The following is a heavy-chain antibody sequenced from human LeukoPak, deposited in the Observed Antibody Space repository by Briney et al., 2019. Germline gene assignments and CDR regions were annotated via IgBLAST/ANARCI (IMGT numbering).Heavy chain of an antibody. CDR3: ARGVLQFLEWLPNQYYYYMDV. D-gene: IGHD3-3*01. CDR2: IIPIFGTA. V-gene: IGHV1-69*05. J-gene: IGHJ6*03. CDR1: GGTFSSYA. Sequence: VASVKVSCKASGGTFSSYAISWVRQAPGQGLEWMGGIIPIFGTANYAQKFQGRVTITTDESTSTAYMELSSLRSEDTAVYYCARGVLQFLEWLPNQYYYYMDVWGKGTTVTVSS.